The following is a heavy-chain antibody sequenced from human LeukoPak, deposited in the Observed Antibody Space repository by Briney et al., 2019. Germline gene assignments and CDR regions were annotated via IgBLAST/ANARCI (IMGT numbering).Heavy chain of an antibody. CDR1: GFTFSSYE. J-gene: IGHJ3*02. V-gene: IGHV3-48*03. CDR3: ARDPLPNYDFWSGYYKQDDAFDI. CDR2: ISSSGSTI. Sequence: GGSLRLSCAASGFTFSSYEMNWVRQAPGKGLEWVSYISSSGSTIYYADSVKGRFTISRDNAKNSLYLQMNSLRAEDTAVYYCARDPLPNYDFWSGYYKQDDAFDIWGQGTMVTVSS. D-gene: IGHD3-3*01.